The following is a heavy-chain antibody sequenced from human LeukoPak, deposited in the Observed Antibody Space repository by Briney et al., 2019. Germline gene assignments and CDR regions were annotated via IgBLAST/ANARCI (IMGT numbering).Heavy chain of an antibody. Sequence: PGGSLRLSCAASGFTFSSYAMHWVRQAPGKGLEWVAVISFDGSNKYYADSVKGRFTISRDNSKNTLYLQMNSLRAEDTALYYCARDRGYYGSGSSQPFDYWGQGTLVTVSS. CDR3: ARDRGYYGSGSSQPFDY. CDR2: ISFDGSNK. CDR1: GFTFSSYA. V-gene: IGHV3-30*04. J-gene: IGHJ4*02. D-gene: IGHD3-10*01.